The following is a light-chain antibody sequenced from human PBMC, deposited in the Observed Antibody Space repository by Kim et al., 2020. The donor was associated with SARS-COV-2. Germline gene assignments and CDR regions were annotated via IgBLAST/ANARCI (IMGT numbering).Light chain of an antibody. J-gene: IGLJ3*02. V-gene: IGLV2-8*01. CDR1: SSDVGGYDY. Sequence: QSVTISCTGTSSDVGGYDYVSWFQQHPGKAPKLIIYAVTKRPSGVPDRFSGSKSGNTASLTVSGLQAVDEADYYCYSYAGSNNWVFGGGTRLTVL. CDR2: AVT. CDR3: YSYAGSNNWV.